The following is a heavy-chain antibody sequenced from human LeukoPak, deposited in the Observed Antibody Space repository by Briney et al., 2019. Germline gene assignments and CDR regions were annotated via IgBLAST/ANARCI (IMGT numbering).Heavy chain of an antibody. D-gene: IGHD3-10*01. CDR2: MHYSGST. CDR1: GGSISSCY. CDR3: ARWILYSSGSYSDY. J-gene: IGHJ4*02. V-gene: IGHV4-59*01. Sequence: SETLSLTCTVSGGSISSCYWSWIRQPPGKGLEWIGYMHYSGSTNYNPSLKSRVTISVDTSKNQFSLKLSSVTAADTAVYYCARWILYSSGSYSDYWGQGTLVTVSS.